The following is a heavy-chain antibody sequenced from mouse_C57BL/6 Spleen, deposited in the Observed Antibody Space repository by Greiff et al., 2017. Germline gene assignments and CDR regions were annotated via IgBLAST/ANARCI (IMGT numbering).Heavy chain of an antibody. D-gene: IGHD1-1*01. V-gene: IGHV1-39*01. CDR3: ALHYYGSSYLDD. CDR1: GYSFTDYN. CDR2: INPNYGTT. Sequence: VQLKQSGPELVKPGASVKISCKASGYSFTDYNMNWVKQSNGTSLEWIGVINPNYGTTSYNQKFKGKATLTVDQSSSTAYMQLNSLTSEDSAVYYCALHYYGSSYLDDWGQGTTLTVSS. J-gene: IGHJ2*01.